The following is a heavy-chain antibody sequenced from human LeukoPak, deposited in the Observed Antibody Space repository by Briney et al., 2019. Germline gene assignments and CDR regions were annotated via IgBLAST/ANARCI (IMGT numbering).Heavy chain of an antibody. J-gene: IGHJ4*02. CDR3: ARGVVVAATTPFDY. Sequence: WGSLRLSCVASGFTFSSYGMNWVRQAPGKGLEWVSFISTSSGTTYYADSVKGRFTISRDNAKNSLYLQMNSLRAEDTAVYYCARGVVVAATTPFDYWGQGTLVTVTS. CDR2: ISTSSGTT. D-gene: IGHD2-15*01. V-gene: IGHV3-48*01. CDR1: GFTFSSYG.